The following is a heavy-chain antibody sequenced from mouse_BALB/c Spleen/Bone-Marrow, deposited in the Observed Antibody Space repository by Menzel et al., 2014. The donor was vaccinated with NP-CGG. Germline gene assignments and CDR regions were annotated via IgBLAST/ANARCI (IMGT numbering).Heavy chain of an antibody. Sequence: EVQLVESGPGLVKPSQSLSLTCPVTGYSITSGYYWNWIRQFPGNKLEWMGYISYDGSNNYNPSLKNRISITRDTSKNQFFLKLNSVTTEDTATYYCAREGIYDGYWDYAMDYWGQGTSVTVSS. D-gene: IGHD2-3*01. CDR2: ISYDGSN. J-gene: IGHJ4*01. CDR1: GYSITSGYY. CDR3: AREGIYDGYWDYAMDY. V-gene: IGHV3-6*02.